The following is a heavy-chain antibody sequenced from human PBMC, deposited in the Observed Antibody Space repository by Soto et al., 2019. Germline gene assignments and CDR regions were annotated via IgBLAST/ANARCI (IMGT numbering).Heavy chain of an antibody. D-gene: IGHD1-1*01. CDR2: ISTYNGNP. Sequence: QIQLVQSGAEVKKPGASVKVSCKASGYIFTSQGISWVRQAPGQGLEWMGWISTYNGNPNYAQKLQGRVTMTTNAATTTAFLELRSLTSDATALYYCARGRTRGLDYWGQGTPVIVSS. CDR3: ARGRTRGLDY. V-gene: IGHV1-18*01. CDR1: GYIFTSQG. J-gene: IGHJ4*02.